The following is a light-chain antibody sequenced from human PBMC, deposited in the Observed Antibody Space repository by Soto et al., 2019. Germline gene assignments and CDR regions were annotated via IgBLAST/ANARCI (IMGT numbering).Light chain of an antibody. CDR3: GTWDSSLSAYV. CDR1: SSNIGNNY. V-gene: IGLV1-51*01. J-gene: IGLJ1*01. Sequence: QSVLTQPPSVSAAPGQKVTISCSESSSNIGNNYVSWYQQLPGTAPKLLIYDNNKRPSGIPDRFSGSKSGTSATLGITGLQTGDEADYYCGTWDSSLSAYVFGTGTRSPS. CDR2: DNN.